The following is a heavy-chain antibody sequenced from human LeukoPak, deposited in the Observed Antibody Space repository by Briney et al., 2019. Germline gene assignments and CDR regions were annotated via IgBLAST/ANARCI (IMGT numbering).Heavy chain of an antibody. Sequence: SETLSLTCTVSGGSISSYYWSWIRQPPGKGLEWIGYIYYSGSTNYNPSLKSRVTTSVDASKNQFSLKLSSATAADTAVYYCARAEYEVAIDYWGQGTLVTVSS. CDR3: ARAEYEVAIDY. D-gene: IGHD2/OR15-2a*01. CDR1: GGSISSYY. J-gene: IGHJ4*02. V-gene: IGHV4-59*01. CDR2: IYYSGST.